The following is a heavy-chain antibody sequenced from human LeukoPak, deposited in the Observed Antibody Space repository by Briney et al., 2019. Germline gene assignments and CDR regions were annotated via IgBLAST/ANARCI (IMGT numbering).Heavy chain of an antibody. V-gene: IGHV3-9*01. CDR3: ARLAYGDYDYYYYMDV. Sequence: GGSLRLSCAASGFSFDDYAMHWVRHAPGKGLEWVSGSSWNNGPIGYADSVKGRFTISRDNAKNSLYLQMNSLRAEDTAVYYCARLAYGDYDYYYYMDVWGKGTTVTISS. J-gene: IGHJ6*03. CDR1: GFSFDDYA. D-gene: IGHD4-17*01. CDR2: SSWNNGPI.